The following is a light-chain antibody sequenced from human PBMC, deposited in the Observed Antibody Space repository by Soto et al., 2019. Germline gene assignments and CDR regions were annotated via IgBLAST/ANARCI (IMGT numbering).Light chain of an antibody. CDR1: QSVSSSY. CDR2: GAS. Sequence: EIVLTQSPGTLSLSPGERATLSCRASQSVSSSYLAWYQQKPGQAPRLLIYGASSMATGIPDRFSGSGSGTDFTLTISRLEPEDFAVYDCQQYGTSPPLTFGPGTKVDIK. V-gene: IGKV3-20*01. CDR3: QQYGTSPPLT. J-gene: IGKJ3*01.